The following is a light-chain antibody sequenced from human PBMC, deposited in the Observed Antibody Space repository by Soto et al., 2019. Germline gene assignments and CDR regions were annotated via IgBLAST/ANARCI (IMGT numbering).Light chain of an antibody. Sequence: EILLTQSPATLSLSPGERATLSFRASQSVSSYLAWYQQKPGQAPRLLIYDASNRATGIPARFSGSGSGTDFTLTISSLQAEDVAVYYCQQYYSIPLTFGGGTKVDIK. CDR2: DAS. CDR3: QQYYSIPLT. CDR1: QSVSSY. V-gene: IGKV3-11*01. J-gene: IGKJ4*01.